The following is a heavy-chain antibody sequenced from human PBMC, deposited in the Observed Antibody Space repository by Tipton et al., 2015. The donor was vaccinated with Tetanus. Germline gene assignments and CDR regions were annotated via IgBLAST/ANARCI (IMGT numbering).Heavy chain of an antibody. CDR1: GYTFTGYY. V-gene: IGHV1-2*02. J-gene: IGHJ6*02. Sequence: QLVQSGAEMKKPGASVKVSCKASGYTFTGYYMYWVRQAPGQGLEWVGWIDPNSGATIYAQNFQGRVPMTRDTSISTVYMELSRLRSDVTAVYYCARDRGDYIYYGMDVWGPGSTFTVSS. CDR2: IDPNSGAT. D-gene: IGHD2-21*01. CDR3: ARDRGDYIYYGMDV.